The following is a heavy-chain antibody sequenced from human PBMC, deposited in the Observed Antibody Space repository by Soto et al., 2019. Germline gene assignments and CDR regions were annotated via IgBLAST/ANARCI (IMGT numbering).Heavy chain of an antibody. CDR2: ISSSGDAI. D-gene: IGHD6-13*01. Sequence: EVQLVESGGDLVQPGGSLRLSCAASGFIFSDYTMTWVRHAPGRGLEFVSHISSSGDAIFYAESVKGRFTVSRDNAKNSLYLQMNSLRDDDTAVYFCARDHGGSTWFVGVYYFFGMDVWGQGTAVTVSS. CDR3: ARDHGGSTWFVGVYYFFGMDV. CDR1: GFIFSDYT. J-gene: IGHJ6*02. V-gene: IGHV3-48*02.